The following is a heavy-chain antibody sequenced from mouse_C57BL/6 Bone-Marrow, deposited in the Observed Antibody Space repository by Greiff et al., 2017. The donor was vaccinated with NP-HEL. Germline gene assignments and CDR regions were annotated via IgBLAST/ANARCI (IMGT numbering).Heavy chain of an antibody. CDR2: IYPRDGST. Sequence: VKLMESDAELVKPGASVKISCKVSGYTFTDHTIHWMKQRPEQGLEWIGYIYPRDGSTKYNEKFKGKATLTADKSSSTAYMQLNSLTSEDSAVYFCARDYYYGPYYFDYWGQGTTLTVSS. V-gene: IGHV1-78*01. J-gene: IGHJ2*01. CDR3: ARDYYYGPYYFDY. CDR1: GYTFTDHT. D-gene: IGHD1-1*01.